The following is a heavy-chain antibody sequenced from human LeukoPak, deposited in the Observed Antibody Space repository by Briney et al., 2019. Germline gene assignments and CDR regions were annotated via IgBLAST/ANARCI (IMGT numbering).Heavy chain of an antibody. D-gene: IGHD1-26*01. Sequence: KISRKGSGYSFPNYWIGLVPPAPGEGPEGIGWISAYNGNTNYAQKVQGTVTMTTDTSTSTAYMELRSLRSEDTAVYYCARDDGGSIDYWGQGTLVTASS. CDR1: GYSFPNYW. J-gene: IGHJ4*02. CDR3: ARDDGGSIDY. CDR2: ISAYNGNT. V-gene: IGHV1-18*04.